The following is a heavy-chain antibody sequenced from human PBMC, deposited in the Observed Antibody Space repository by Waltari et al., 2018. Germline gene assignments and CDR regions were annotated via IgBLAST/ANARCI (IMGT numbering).Heavy chain of an antibody. CDR1: GFTFSRYG. CDR3: AKGVDTAMVKLFDY. V-gene: IGHV3-33*06. Sequence: QVQLVESGGGVVQPGRSLRLSCAASGFTFSRYGLPWVRQAPGKGLEWVAVIWYDGSNKYYADSVKGRFTISRDNSKNTLYLQMNSLRAEDTAVYYCAKGVDTAMVKLFDYWGQGTLVTVSS. J-gene: IGHJ4*02. CDR2: IWYDGSNK. D-gene: IGHD5-18*01.